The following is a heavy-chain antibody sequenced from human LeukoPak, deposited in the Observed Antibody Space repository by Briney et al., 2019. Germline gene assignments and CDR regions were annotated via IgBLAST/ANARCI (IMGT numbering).Heavy chain of an antibody. Sequence: PGGSLRLSCAASGFTVTSNYMSWVRQAPGKGLEWVSVIYSGGSTFYADSVKGRFTISRDNSKNTLYLQMNSLIAEDTAVYYCARTSPTSHFDFWGQGTLVTVSS. D-gene: IGHD3-16*01. CDR2: IYSGGST. J-gene: IGHJ4*02. CDR1: GFTVTSNY. V-gene: IGHV3-66*02. CDR3: ARTSPTSHFDF.